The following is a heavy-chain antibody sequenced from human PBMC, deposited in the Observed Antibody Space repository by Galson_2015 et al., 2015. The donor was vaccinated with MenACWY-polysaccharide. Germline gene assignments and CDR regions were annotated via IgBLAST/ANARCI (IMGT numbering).Heavy chain of an antibody. Sequence: SLRLSCAVSGFTFKNYWISWVRQAPGKGLEWVANIKKDGSEKHCVDFVKGRFTISRDNGRSSLYLQMNGLRAEDTAVYYCARGHYGRDFWGQGTTAIVS. CDR3: ARGHYGRDF. CDR1: GFTFKNYW. J-gene: IGHJ6*02. CDR2: IKKDGSEK. V-gene: IGHV3-7*01.